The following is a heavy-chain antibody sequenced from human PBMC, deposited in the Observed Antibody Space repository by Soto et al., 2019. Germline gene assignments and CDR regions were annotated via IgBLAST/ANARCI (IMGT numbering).Heavy chain of an antibody. D-gene: IGHD6-25*01. CDR3: ARDVGAAADK. V-gene: IGHV3-66*01. CDR2: IYSGGST. CDR1: GFTVSNNY. J-gene: IGHJ4*02. Sequence: VQLVESGGGLVQPGGSLRLSCAASGFTVSNNYMSWVRQAPGKGLEWVSVIYSGGSTYYADSVKGRFTASRDTSKNTLYLQVSSLRAEDTAVYYCARDVGAAADKWGQGTLVTVSA.